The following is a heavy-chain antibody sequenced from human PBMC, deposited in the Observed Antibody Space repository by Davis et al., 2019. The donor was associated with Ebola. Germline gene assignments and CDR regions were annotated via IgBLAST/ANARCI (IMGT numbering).Heavy chain of an antibody. V-gene: IGHV4-39*01. J-gene: IGHJ4*02. D-gene: IGHD1-26*01. CDR1: GGSSTSSSYY. Sequence: SETLSLTCTVSGGSSTSSSYYWGWIRQPPGKGLEWIGSIYYGGSTYYNPSLKSRVTISVDTSKNQFSLKLSSVTAADTAVYYCARQHGGSYDYWGQGTLVTVAS. CDR3: ARQHGGSYDY. CDR2: IYYGGST.